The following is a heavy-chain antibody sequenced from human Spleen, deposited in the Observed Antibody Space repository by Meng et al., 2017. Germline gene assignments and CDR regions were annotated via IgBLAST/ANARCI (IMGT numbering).Heavy chain of an antibody. CDR2: INHSGST. D-gene: IGHD3-10*01. CDR3: ARGMYYYGSGSYSYYFDY. J-gene: IGHJ4*02. CDR1: GGSISSSSYY. Sequence: SETLSLTCTVSGGSISSSSYYWGWIRQPPGKGLEWIGEINHSGSTNYNPSLKSRVTISVDTSKNQFSLKLSSVTAADTAVYYCARGMYYYGSGSYSYYFDYWGQGTLVTVSS. V-gene: IGHV4-39*07.